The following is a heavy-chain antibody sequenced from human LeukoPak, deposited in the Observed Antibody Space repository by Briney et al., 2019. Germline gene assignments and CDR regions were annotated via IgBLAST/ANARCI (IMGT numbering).Heavy chain of an antibody. Sequence: SEILSLTCSVSRDSVSRSSYYWGWIRQPPGKGLEWLGSAYYSGLTYYNSSLKSRLQISIDTSKDQISLKLISVTAADTAVYFCARDQDMSTVTTGTFDIWGQGTMVTVSS. CDR1: RDSVSRSSYY. J-gene: IGHJ3*02. CDR2: AYYSGLT. CDR3: ARDQDMSTVTTGTFDI. D-gene: IGHD4-17*01. V-gene: IGHV4-39*07.